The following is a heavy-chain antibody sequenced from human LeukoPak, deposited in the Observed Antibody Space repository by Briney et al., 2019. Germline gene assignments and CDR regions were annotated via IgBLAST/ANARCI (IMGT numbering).Heavy chain of an antibody. CDR1: GFTFSSYG. J-gene: IGHJ4*02. CDR3: ARGGSWATPNDY. V-gene: IGHV3-30*03. Sequence: PGRSLRLSCAASGFTFSSYGMHWVRQAPGKGLEWVAVISYDGSNKYYADSVKGRFTISRDNAKNSLYLQMNSLRAEDTAVYYCARGGSWATPNDYWGQGTLVTVSS. CDR2: ISYDGSNK. D-gene: IGHD3-10*01.